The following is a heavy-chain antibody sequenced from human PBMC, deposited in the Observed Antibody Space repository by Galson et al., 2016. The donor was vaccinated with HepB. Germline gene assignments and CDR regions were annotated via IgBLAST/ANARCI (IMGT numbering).Heavy chain of an antibody. D-gene: IGHD1-26*01. V-gene: IGHV3-53*01. J-gene: IGHJ5*02. CDR2: VYSRKIT. Sequence: SLRLSCATSGLRVGTTYMAWVRQSPGKGLEWVSIVYSRKITHYADSVQGRFPISRDKSKNTVYLQLSSLRVEDTAVYYCAKGASGSYRWFDPWGQGSLVTVSA. CDR1: GLRVGTTY. CDR3: AKGASGSYRWFDP.